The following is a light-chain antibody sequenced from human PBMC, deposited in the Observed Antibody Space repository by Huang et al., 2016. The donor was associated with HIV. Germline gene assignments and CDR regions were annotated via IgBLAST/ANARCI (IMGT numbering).Light chain of an antibody. J-gene: IGKJ1*01. V-gene: IGKV1-9*01. Sequence: IQLTQSPSSLSASVGDRVTITCRASQGISSYLAWYQQKQGKAPKLLIYVASTLQSGVPSRFSGSGSGTDFTLTISSLQPEDFATYYCQQLNSYPRTFGQGTKVEIK. CDR3: QQLNSYPRT. CDR1: QGISSY. CDR2: VAS.